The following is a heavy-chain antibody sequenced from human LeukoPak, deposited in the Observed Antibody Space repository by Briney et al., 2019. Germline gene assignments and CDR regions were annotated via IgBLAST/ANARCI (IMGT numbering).Heavy chain of an antibody. CDR3: ARGGIAVAGKAAYFDY. Sequence: PSETLSLTCTVSGGSVSSGSYYWNCIRQPPGKGLEWIGYVYHSGSTNYNPSLKSRVIISLDTSKNQFSLKLSSVTAADTAVYYCARGGIAVAGKAAYFDYWGQGTLVTVSS. J-gene: IGHJ4*02. CDR1: GGSVSSGSYY. V-gene: IGHV4-61*01. CDR2: VYHSGST. D-gene: IGHD6-19*01.